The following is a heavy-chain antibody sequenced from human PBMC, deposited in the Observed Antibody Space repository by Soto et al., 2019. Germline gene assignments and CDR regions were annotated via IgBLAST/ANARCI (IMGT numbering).Heavy chain of an antibody. D-gene: IGHD6-13*01. CDR2: IIPIFGTA. V-gene: IGHV1-69*12. J-gene: IGHJ5*02. CDR3: ARINISSWYEGVWFDP. Sequence: QVQLVQSGAEVKKPGSSVKVSCKASGGTFSSYAISWVRQAPGQGLEWMGGIIPIFGTANYAQKFQGRVTTTADESTSTAYMELSRLRAEDTAVYYYARINISSWYEGVWFDPWGQGTLVTVSS. CDR1: GGTFSSYA.